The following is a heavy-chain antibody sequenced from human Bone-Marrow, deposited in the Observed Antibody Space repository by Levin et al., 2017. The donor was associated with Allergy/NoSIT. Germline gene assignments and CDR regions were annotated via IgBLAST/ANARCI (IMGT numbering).Heavy chain of an antibody. CDR3: ATTIFGSVGMDV. J-gene: IGHJ6*02. CDR1: GGTFSSYA. V-gene: IGHV1-69*01. D-gene: IGHD3-3*01. CDR2: IIPIFGTA. Sequence: KISCKASGGTFSSYAISWVRQAPGQGLEWMGGIIPIFGTANYAQKFQGRVAITADESTSTAYMELSSLRSEDTAVYYCATTIFGSVGMDVWGQGTTVTVSS.